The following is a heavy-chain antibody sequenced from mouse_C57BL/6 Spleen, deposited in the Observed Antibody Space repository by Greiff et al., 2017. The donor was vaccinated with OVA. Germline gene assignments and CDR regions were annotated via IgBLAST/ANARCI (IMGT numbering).Heavy chain of an antibody. CDR2: INPNNGGT. CDR3: ARYSGSSYSYWYFDV. J-gene: IGHJ1*03. V-gene: IGHV1-26*01. CDR1: GYTFTDYY. Sequence: EVQLQQSGPELVKPGASVKISCKASGYTFTDYYMNWVKQSHGKSLEWIGDINPNNGGTSYNQKFKGKATLTVDKSSSTAYMELRSLTSEDSAVYYCARYSGSSYSYWYFDVWGTGTTVTVSS. D-gene: IGHD1-1*01.